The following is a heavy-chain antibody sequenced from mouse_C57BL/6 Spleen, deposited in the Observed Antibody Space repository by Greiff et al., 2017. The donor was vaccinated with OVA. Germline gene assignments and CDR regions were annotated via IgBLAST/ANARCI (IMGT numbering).Heavy chain of an antibody. CDR2: INPGSGGT. CDR1: GYAFTNYL. D-gene: IGHD3-1*01. J-gene: IGHJ3*01. Sequence: VQLQQSGAELVRPGTSVKVSCKASGYAFTNYLIEWVKQRPGQGLEWIGVINPGSGGTNYNEKFKGKATLTADKSSSTAYMQLSGLTSEDSAVYFCARSGDSAWFAYWGQGTLVTVSA. CDR3: ARSGDSAWFAY. V-gene: IGHV1-54*01.